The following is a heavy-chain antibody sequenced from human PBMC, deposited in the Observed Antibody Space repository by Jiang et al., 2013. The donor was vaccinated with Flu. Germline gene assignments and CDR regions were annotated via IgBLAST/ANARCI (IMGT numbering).Heavy chain of an antibody. J-gene: IGHJ4*02. CDR3: ARTKAPMGYYGSGIDY. Sequence: KPTQTLTLTCTFSGFSLSTTGMCVSWIRQPPGKALEWLAVIDRDDDKYYSTSLRTRLTISKDTSENQVVLKMTNMDPVDTATYYCARTKAPMGYYGSGIDYWGQGTLVTVSS. CDR1: GFSLSTTGMC. CDR2: IDRDDDK. V-gene: IGHV2-70*01. D-gene: IGHD3-10*01.